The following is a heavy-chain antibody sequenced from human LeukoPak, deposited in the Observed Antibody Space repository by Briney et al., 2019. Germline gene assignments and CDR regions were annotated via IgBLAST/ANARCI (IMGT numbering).Heavy chain of an antibody. V-gene: IGHV3-30*18. Sequence: GRSLRLSCAASEFIFRNYDMHWVRQAPGKGLEWVADISYDGSNQYYADSVKGRFTISRDNSKNTLYLQMNSLRPEDTAVYYCAQDLHEYFYDSSGSFEYWGQGTLVTVSS. CDR2: ISYDGSNQ. CDR3: AQDLHEYFYDSSGSFEY. J-gene: IGHJ4*02. CDR1: EFIFRNYD. D-gene: IGHD3-22*01.